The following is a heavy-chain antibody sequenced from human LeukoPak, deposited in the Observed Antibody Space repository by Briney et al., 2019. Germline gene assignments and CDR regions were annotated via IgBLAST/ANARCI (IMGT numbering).Heavy chain of an antibody. D-gene: IGHD5-18*01. J-gene: IGHJ4*02. CDR1: GYTFTSYY. V-gene: IGHV1-46*01. CDR2: LNPGGGST. Sequence: ASVKVSCKSSGYTFTSYYFHWVRQAPGQGLEWMGRLNPGGGSTNYAQKFQGRVTMTRDTSTSTVYMELSSLRSEDTTVYYCVRGGGNTATYYYFDYWGQGTLVTVSS. CDR3: VRGGGNTATYYYFDY.